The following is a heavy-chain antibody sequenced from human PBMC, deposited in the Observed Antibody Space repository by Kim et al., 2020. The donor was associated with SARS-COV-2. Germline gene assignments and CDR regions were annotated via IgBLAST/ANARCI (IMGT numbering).Heavy chain of an antibody. CDR1: GYTFTSYY. Sequence: ASVKVSCKASGYTFTSYYMHWVRQAPGQGLEWMGIINPSGGSTSYAQKFQGRVTMTRDTSTSTVYMELSSLRSEDTAVYYCARGEHSSSSDIWYYYYGMDVWGQGTTVTVSS. CDR2: INPSGGST. D-gene: IGHD6-6*01. J-gene: IGHJ6*02. CDR3: ARGEHSSSSDIWYYYYGMDV. V-gene: IGHV1-46*01.